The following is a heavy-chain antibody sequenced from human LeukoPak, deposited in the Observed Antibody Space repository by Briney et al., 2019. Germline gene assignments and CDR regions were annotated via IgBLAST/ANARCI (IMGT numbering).Heavy chain of an antibody. D-gene: IGHD2-21*02. CDR2: IYYSGST. CDR1: GGSISSSSYY. V-gene: IGHV4-39*07. Sequence: SETLSLTCTVSGGSISSSSYYWGWIRQPPGKGLEWIGSIYYSGSTYYNPSLKSRVTISVDTSNNQFSLRLTSVAAADTAVYYCARGYGGDWGWFDPWGQGTLVTVSS. CDR3: ARGYGGDWGWFDP. J-gene: IGHJ5*02.